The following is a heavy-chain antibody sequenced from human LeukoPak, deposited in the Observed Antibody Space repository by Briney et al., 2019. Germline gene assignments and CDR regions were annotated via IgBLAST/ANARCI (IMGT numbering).Heavy chain of an antibody. CDR3: AKDQATVVTQGDY. CDR2: ISGRGGST. Sequence: GGSLRLSCAASGFTFSSYAMSWVRQAPGKGLDWVSAISGRGGSTYYADSVKGRFTLSRDNSKNTLYLQMNSLRAEDTAVYYCAKDQATVVTQGDYWGQGTLVTVSS. D-gene: IGHD4-23*01. CDR1: GFTFSSYA. J-gene: IGHJ4*02. V-gene: IGHV3-23*01.